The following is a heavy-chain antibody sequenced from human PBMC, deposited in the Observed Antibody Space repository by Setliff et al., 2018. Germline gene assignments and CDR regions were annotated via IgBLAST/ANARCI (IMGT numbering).Heavy chain of an antibody. CDR3: ARGHCSSGECPNYFDP. CDR2: IYYSGNT. V-gene: IGHV4-34*09. CDR1: GGSFSGYY. D-gene: IGHD2-15*01. Sequence: SETLSLTCAVYGGSFSGYYWSWIRQLPGKGLEWIAYIYYSGNTYYNPSLKSRVTISVDTSKNQFSLKINSVTAADTAVYYCARGHCSSGECPNYFDPWGQGTQVTVSS. J-gene: IGHJ5*02.